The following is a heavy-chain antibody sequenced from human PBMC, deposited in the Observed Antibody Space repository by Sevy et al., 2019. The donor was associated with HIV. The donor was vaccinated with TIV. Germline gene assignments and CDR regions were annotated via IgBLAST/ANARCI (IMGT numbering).Heavy chain of an antibody. D-gene: IGHD3-10*01. V-gene: IGHV3-30-3*01. J-gene: IGHJ6*02. CDR2: ISYDGSYK. CDR1: GFTFSSYA. Sequence: GGSLRLSCAASGFTFSSYAMHWVRQAPGKGLEWVAVISYDGSYKYYADSVKGRFTISRDNSKNTLYLQMNSLRAEDTAVYYCARDSSGSSLIYYYYGMDVWGQGTTVTVSS. CDR3: ARDSSGSSLIYYYYGMDV.